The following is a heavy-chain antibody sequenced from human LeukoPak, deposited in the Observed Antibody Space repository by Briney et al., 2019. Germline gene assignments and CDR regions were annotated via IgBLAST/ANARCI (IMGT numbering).Heavy chain of an antibody. CDR2: IYHSGST. CDR1: GVSISSGGYS. CDR3: ARSEITFGGVIVSFDY. V-gene: IGHV4-30-2*01. J-gene: IGHJ4*02. Sequence: SQTLSLTCAVSGVSISSGGYSWSWIRQPPGKGLEWIGYIYHSGSTYYNPSLKSRVTISVDRSKNQFSLKLSSVTAADTAVYYCARSEITFGGVIVSFDYWGQGTLVTVSS. D-gene: IGHD3-16*02.